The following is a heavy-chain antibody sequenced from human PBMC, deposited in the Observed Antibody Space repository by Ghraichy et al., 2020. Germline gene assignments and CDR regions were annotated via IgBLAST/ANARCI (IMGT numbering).Heavy chain of an antibody. CDR2: IKQDGSAK. V-gene: IGHV3-7*01. CDR1: GFTFSSFR. CDR3: ARHLYVFWRGYSAFDY. J-gene: IGHJ4*02. Sequence: GGSLRLSCAASGFTFSSFRMSWVRQAPGKGLEWVANIKQDGSAKYYVDSVKGRFTISRDDAKNSLYLQMNSLRDDDTAVYYCARHLYVFWRGYSAFDYWGQGTLVTVSS. D-gene: IGHD3-3*01.